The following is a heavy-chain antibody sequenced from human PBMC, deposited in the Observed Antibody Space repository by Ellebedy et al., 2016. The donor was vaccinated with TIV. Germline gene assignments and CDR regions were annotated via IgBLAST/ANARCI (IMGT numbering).Heavy chain of an antibody. CDR1: GGSFSGYF. Sequence: MPSETLSLTCAISGGSFSGYFWPWIRQPPGRGLEWFWEINQSGSTNFNPYLESRVTISLDTSKNHFSLNLTSVTAADTAVYYCARGFPSLDLWGQGTLVTVSS. CDR2: INQSGST. J-gene: IGHJ4*02. CDR3: ARGFPSLDL. V-gene: IGHV4-34*01.